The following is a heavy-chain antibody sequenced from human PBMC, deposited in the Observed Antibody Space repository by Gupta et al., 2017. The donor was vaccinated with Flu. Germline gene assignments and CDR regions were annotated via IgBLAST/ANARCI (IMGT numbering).Heavy chain of an antibody. Sequence: EVQLVESGGGLVKPGGSLRLSCAAPGFTFRTAWMSWVRQAPGKGLEWVGRIKSKPDGRTTDYAAPMKGRFTISRDDSKNTLYLQMNSLKTEDTAVYYCTTDPAVYAIQRDYFDYWGQGTLVTVSS. J-gene: IGHJ4*02. V-gene: IGHV3-15*01. CDR1: GFTFRTAW. CDR3: TTDPAVYAIQRDYFDY. CDR2: IKSKPDGRTT. D-gene: IGHD2-8*01.